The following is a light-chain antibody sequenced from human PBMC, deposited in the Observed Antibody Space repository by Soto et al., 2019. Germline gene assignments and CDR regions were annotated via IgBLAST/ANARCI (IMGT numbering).Light chain of an antibody. CDR2: GNT. CDR3: QSYDSSLITYV. J-gene: IGLJ1*01. CDR1: SSNIGAGYD. V-gene: IGLV1-40*01. Sequence: QSVLTQPPSVSGAPGHRVTISCTGSSSNIGAGYDVHWYQRLPGTAPKLLIYGNTNRPSGVPDRFSGSKSDTSASLVITGLQAEDEADYYCQSYDSSLITYVFGTGTKLTVL.